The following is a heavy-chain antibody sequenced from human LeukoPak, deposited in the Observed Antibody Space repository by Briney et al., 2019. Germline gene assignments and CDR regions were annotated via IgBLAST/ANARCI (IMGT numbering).Heavy chain of an antibody. Sequence: SETLSLTCTVSGGSITIYYWSWIRQPAGKGLEWIGSIYYSGSTYYNPSLKSRVTISVDTSKNQFSLKLSSVTAADTAVYYCARGGSLGIVVVIDSYFDYWGQGTLVTVSS. J-gene: IGHJ4*02. CDR1: GGSITIYY. CDR2: IYYSGST. D-gene: IGHD3-22*01. CDR3: ARGGSLGIVVVIDSYFDY. V-gene: IGHV4-4*07.